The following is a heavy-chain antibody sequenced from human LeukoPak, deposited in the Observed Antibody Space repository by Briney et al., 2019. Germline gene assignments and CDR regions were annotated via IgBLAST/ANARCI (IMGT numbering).Heavy chain of an antibody. J-gene: IGHJ4*02. D-gene: IGHD1-26*01. V-gene: IGHV1-46*01. CDR1: GDTFTSYY. CDR2: INPSGGST. Sequence: ASVTVSCRASGDTFTSYYMHWVRQAPGQGLEWMGIINPSGGSTSYAQKFQGRVTMTRDTSTSTVYMEPSSLSSEDTAVYYCARGPSGNYYRFDYWGQGTLVTVSS. CDR3: ARGPSGNYYRFDY.